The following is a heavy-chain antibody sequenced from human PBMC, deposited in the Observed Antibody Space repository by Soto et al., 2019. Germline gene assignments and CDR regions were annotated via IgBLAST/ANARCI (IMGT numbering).Heavy chain of an antibody. CDR2: ISADNGNT. CDR1: GYTFTSYA. CDR3: ARAQYYYDSSGYDY. V-gene: IGHV1-18*01. Sequence: GASVKVSCKASGYTFTSYAMHWVRQAPGQRLEWMGWISADNGNTNYAQKLQGRVTMTTDTSTSTAYMELRSLRSDDTAVYYCARAQYYYDSSGYDYWGQGTLVTVSS. J-gene: IGHJ4*02. D-gene: IGHD3-22*01.